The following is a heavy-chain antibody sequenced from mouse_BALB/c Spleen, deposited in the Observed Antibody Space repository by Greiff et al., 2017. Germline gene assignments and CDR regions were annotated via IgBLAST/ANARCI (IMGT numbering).Heavy chain of an antibody. Sequence: EVKVVESGGGLVKPGGSLKLSCAASGFTFSSYAMSWVRQSPEKRLEWVAEISSGGSYTYYPDTVTGRFTISRDNAKNTLYLEMSSLRSEDTAMYYCARDNYGNYGYYAMDYWGQGTSVTVSS. V-gene: IGHV5-9-4*01. J-gene: IGHJ4*01. CDR3: ARDNYGNYGYYAMDY. D-gene: IGHD2-1*01. CDR1: GFTFSSYA. CDR2: ISSGGSYT.